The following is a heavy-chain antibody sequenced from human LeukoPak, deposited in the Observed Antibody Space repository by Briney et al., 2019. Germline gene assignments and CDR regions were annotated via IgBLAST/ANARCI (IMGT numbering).Heavy chain of an antibody. Sequence: GGSLRLSCAASGFTFSSYAMSWVRQAPGKGLEWVSAISGSGGSTYYADSVKGRFTISRDNSKNTLYLQMNSLRAEDTAVYYCARDNGYSSGWKLGGLGYWGQGTLVTVSS. D-gene: IGHD6-19*01. CDR1: GFTFSSYA. CDR3: ARDNGYSSGWKLGGLGY. J-gene: IGHJ4*02. CDR2: ISGSGGST. V-gene: IGHV3-23*01.